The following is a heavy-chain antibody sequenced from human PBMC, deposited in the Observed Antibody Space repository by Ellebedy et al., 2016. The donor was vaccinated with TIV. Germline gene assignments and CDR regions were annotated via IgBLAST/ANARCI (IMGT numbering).Heavy chain of an antibody. CDR3: ARSILPATASYYGLDV. V-gene: IGHV3-23*01. CDR2: ISGSGGTT. CDR1: GFTFSGYS. D-gene: IGHD2-2*01. Sequence: GESLKISXAGSGFTFSGYSMNWVRQAPGKGLDWVSVISGSGGTTYYADSVKGRFTISRDNSKNTLYLQMNSLRADDTAVYYCARSILPATASYYGLDVWGQGTTVTVSS. J-gene: IGHJ6*02.